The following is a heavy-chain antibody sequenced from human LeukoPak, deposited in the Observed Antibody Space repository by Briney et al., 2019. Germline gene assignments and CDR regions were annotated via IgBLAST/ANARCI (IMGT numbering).Heavy chain of an antibody. CDR1: GFIFSTYD. J-gene: IGHJ6*02. Sequence: PGGSLRLSCAASGFIFSTYDMSWVRQAPGKGLEWVSSIDTSSSYIYYADSVRGRFAISRDNAKNSLYLQMNSLRADDTALYYCARFQCSGGGCGIACFSMDVGGRGTTVTVS. CDR2: IDTSSSYI. V-gene: IGHV3-21*01. CDR3: ARFQCSGGGCGIACFSMDV. D-gene: IGHD2-15*01.